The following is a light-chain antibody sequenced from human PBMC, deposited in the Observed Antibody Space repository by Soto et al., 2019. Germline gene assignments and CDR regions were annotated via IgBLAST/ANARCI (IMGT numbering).Light chain of an antibody. Sequence: QSVLTQPPSVSGAPGQRVTISCTGSSSNIGAGYDVHWYQQLPGTAPKLFIYGNSNRPSGVPDRFSGSKSGTSASLAITGLQAEDEADYYCQSYDISLSGSVVFGGGTKLTVL. CDR2: GNS. CDR1: SSNIGAGYD. J-gene: IGLJ2*01. CDR3: QSYDISLSGSVV. V-gene: IGLV1-40*01.